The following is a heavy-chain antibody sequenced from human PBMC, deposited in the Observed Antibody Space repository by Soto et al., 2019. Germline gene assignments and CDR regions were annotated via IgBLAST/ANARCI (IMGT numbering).Heavy chain of an antibody. CDR2: IIPISDTT. Sequence: QVQLVQSGAEVKKPGSSVKVSCKASGGTFSSYAISWVRQAPGQGLEWMGGIIPISDTTNYAQKFQGRVTSTADESKGTAYMELSSLRSEDTAVYYCARSQGSSTSLEIYYYYYYGMDVWGQGTTVTVSS. CDR1: GGTFSSYA. CDR3: ARSQGSSTSLEIYYYYYYGMDV. V-gene: IGHV1-69*01. D-gene: IGHD2-2*01. J-gene: IGHJ6*02.